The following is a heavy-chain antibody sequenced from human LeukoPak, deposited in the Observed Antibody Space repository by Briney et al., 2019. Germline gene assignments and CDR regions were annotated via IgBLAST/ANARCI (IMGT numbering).Heavy chain of an antibody. D-gene: IGHD5-24*01. V-gene: IGHV4-31*03. J-gene: IGHJ4*02. CDR2: IYYSGST. CDR1: SGSISSGVYY. CDR3: ARGVRCLQLSYFDY. Sequence: SQTLSLTCPVSSGSISSGVYYWSWIRQHPGKGLEWIGYIYYSGSTYYNPSLKSRVTISVDTSKNQFSLKLSSVTAADTAVYYCARGVRCLQLSYFDYWGQGTLVTVSS.